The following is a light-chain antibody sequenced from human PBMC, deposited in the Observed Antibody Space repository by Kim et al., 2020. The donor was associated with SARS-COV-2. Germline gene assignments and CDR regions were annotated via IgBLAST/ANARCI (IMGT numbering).Light chain of an antibody. CDR1: SSDVGGYNY. V-gene: IGLV2-11*01. J-gene: IGLJ2*01. CDR2: DVS. Sequence: QSALTQPRSVSGSPGQSVTISCTGTSSDVGGYNYVSWYQQHPGKAPKLMIYDVSKRPSGVPDRFSGSKSGNTASLTISGLQAEDEADYYCCSYAGSSTFYVIFGGGTQLTVL. CDR3: CSYAGSSTFYVI.